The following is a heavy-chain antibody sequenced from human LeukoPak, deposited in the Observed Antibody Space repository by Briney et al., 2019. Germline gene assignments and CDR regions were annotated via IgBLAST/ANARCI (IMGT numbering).Heavy chain of an antibody. J-gene: IGHJ4*02. Sequence: PGGSLRLSCAASGFTFSSYSMNWVRQAPGKGXEWVSSISSSSSYIYYADSVKGRFTISRDNAKNSLYLQMNSLRAEDTAVYYCARAGPSDYVWGSYRPEDDYWGQGTLVTVSS. D-gene: IGHD3-16*02. V-gene: IGHV3-21*01. CDR2: ISSSSSYI. CDR3: ARAGPSDYVWGSYRPEDDY. CDR1: GFTFSSYS.